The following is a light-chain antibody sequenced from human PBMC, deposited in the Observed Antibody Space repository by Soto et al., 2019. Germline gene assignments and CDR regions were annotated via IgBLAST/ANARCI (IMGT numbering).Light chain of an antibody. CDR1: QTVRNNY. J-gene: IGKJ1*01. V-gene: IGKV3-20*01. CDR2: DAS. CDR3: QQYGSSPS. Sequence: DIVLTQSPGTLSLSPGERATLSCRASQTVRNNYLAWYQQKPGQAPRLLIYDASSRATGIPDRFSGSGSGTDFTLTISRLDPEDFAVYYCQQYGSSPSFGQGTKVDI.